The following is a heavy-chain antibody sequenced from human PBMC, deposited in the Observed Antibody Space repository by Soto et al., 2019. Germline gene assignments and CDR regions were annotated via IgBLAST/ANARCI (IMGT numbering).Heavy chain of an antibody. CDR1: GGTFSSYT. CDR2: IIPILGIA. J-gene: IGHJ4*02. Sequence: QVQLVQSGAEVKKPGSSVKVSCKASGGTFSSYTISWVRQAPGQGLEWMGRIIPILGIANYAQKFQGRVTITSDKSTCTAYMALSSLRSEETAVYCCARGEGATVDYWGQGTLVTVS. D-gene: IGHD1-26*01. V-gene: IGHV1-69*02. CDR3: ARGEGATVDY.